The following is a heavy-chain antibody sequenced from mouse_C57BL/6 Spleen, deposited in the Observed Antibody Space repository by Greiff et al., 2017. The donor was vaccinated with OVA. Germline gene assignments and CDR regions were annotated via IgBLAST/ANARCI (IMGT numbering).Heavy chain of an antibody. Sequence: VQLQQSGPVLVKPGASVKMSCKASGYTFTDYYMNWVKQSHGKSLEWIGVINPYNGGTSYNQKFKGKATLTVDKSSSTAYMELNSLTSEDSAVYYCARTPSYYGSSPWYFDVWGTGTTVTVSS. CDR3: ARTPSYYGSSPWYFDV. D-gene: IGHD1-1*01. CDR2: INPYNGGT. CDR1: GYTFTDYY. J-gene: IGHJ1*03. V-gene: IGHV1-19*01.